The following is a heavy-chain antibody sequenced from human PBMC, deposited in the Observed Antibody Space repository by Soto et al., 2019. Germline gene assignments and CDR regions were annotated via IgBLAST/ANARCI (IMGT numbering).Heavy chain of an antibody. D-gene: IGHD6-13*01. Sequence: GGSLRLSCTASGFSFSSYSLHWVRQTPGKGLEWVAVISYDGSNKYYADSVKGRFTVSRDSPKNTLFLQMNSLKPEDTAVYYCARAPPRGIAAPGTWGSGMDVWGQGTTVTVSS. CDR2: ISYDGSNK. CDR1: GFSFSSYS. V-gene: IGHV3-30-3*01. J-gene: IGHJ6*02. CDR3: ARAPPRGIAAPGTWGSGMDV.